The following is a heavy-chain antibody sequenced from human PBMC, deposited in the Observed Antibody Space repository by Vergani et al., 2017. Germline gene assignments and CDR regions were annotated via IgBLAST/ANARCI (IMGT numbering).Heavy chain of an antibody. V-gene: IGHV4-4*07. CDR3: ARGNKQRRPRDFDL. CDR2: IYVSGIT. D-gene: IGHD2/OR15-2a*01. Sequence: QVQLQESGPGLVKPSETLTLTCDVSDSSIMTNPYWGWFRQPAGKGLEWIGRIYVSGITDYNSSLQSRVSMSVDTSKNQFSLTLTYVTAADTAVYYCARGNKQRRPRDFDLWGQGTMVTVSS. J-gene: IGHJ3*01. CDR1: DSSIMTNPY.